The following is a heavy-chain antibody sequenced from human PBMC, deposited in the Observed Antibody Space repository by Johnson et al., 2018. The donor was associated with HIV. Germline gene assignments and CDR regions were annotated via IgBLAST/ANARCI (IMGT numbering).Heavy chain of an antibody. Sequence: MQLVESGGGLVKPGGSLRLSCAASGFTVSSNYMSWVRQAPGKGLEWVSVIYSGGSTYYADSVTGRFTISRDNSKTTLHLQMNSLRVDDTAVYYCASSSSSWTSDPDDAFDIWGQGTMVTVSS. V-gene: IGHV3-66*01. CDR1: GFTVSSNY. J-gene: IGHJ3*02. D-gene: IGHD6-13*01. CDR2: IYSGGST. CDR3: ASSSSSWTSDPDDAFDI.